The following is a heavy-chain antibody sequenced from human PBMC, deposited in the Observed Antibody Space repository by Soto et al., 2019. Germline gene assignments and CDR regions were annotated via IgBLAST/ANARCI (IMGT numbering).Heavy chain of an antibody. Sequence: PGGSLRLSCAASGFTFSSYGMHWVRQAPGKGLEWVAVISYDGSNKYYADSVKGRFTISRDNSKNTLYLQMNSLRAEDTAVYYCAKDLTPYCRITSCYLFSGMDVWGQGTTVTVSS. CDR1: GFTFSSYG. CDR2: ISYDGSNK. CDR3: AKDLTPYCRITSCYLFSGMDV. D-gene: IGHD2-2*01. V-gene: IGHV3-30*18. J-gene: IGHJ6*02.